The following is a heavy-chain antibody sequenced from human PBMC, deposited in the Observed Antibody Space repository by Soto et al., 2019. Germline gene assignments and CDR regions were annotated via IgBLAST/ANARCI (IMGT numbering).Heavy chain of an antibody. J-gene: IGHJ6*02. CDR2: IYYSGST. V-gene: IGHV4-39*01. CDR3: GRADPLCSSGCLGVVEAVGYGMDV. CDR1: GGSISSSSYY. Sequence: SETLSLTCTVSGGSISSSSYYWGWIRQPPGKGLEWIGSIYYSGSTYYNPSLKSRVTISVDTSKNQFSLKLSSVTAADTAVYYCGRADPLCSSGCLGVVEAVGYGMDVWGQGTTVTVSS. D-gene: IGHD6-19*01.